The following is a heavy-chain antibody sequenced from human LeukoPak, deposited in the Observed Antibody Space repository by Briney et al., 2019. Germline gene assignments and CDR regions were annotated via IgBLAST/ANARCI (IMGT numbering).Heavy chain of an antibody. J-gene: IGHJ4*02. V-gene: IGHV5-51*01. CDR3: ARQGSGYSVDY. D-gene: IGHD3-22*01. CDR1: GYSFTAYW. CDR2: IYPGDSDT. Sequence: GESLKISCKGSGYSFTAYWIGWVRQMPGKGLEWMGIIYPGDSDTKYSPSLQGQVTISADKSISTAYLQWSSLKASDTAMYYCARQGSGYSVDYWDQGTLVTVSS.